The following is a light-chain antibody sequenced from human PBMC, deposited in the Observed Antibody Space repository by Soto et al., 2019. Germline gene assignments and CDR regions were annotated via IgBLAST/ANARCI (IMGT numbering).Light chain of an antibody. CDR2: EVS. CDR3: SSYAGLGV. CDR1: SSDVGGYNY. V-gene: IGLV2-8*01. Sequence: QSALTQPPSASGSPGQSVTISCTGTSSDVGGYNYVSWYQQHPGKAPKLMIYEVSKRPSGVPDRFSGSKSGNTASLTVSGLQAEDEADYYCSSYAGLGVFGGGTQLTVL. J-gene: IGLJ2*01.